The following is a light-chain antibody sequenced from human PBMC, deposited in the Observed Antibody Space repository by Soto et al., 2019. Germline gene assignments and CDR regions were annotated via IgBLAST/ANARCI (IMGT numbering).Light chain of an antibody. Sequence: DIQMTQSPSTLSASVGDRVTITCRASQSISSWLAWFQQKPGKAPNLLIYKVSNLESGVPSRFSGSGSGTEFTLTISSLQPDDFATYYCQQYYSYSLTFGQGTKVEIK. V-gene: IGKV1-5*03. J-gene: IGKJ1*01. CDR1: QSISSW. CDR3: QQYYSYSLT. CDR2: KVS.